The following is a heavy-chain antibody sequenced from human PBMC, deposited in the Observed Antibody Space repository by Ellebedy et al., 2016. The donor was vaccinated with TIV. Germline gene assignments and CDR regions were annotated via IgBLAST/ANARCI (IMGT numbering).Heavy chain of an antibody. V-gene: IGHV3-30-3*01. CDR3: ARNGYNYQGYSYYYMDV. CDR2: VPSDGSNK. CDR1: EFTFTNYA. Sequence: GESLKISXAASEFTFTNYAMHWVRQAPGKGLEWVAVVPSDGSNKYYADSVKGRFTISRDNSKNTLYLQMNTLRAEDTAVYYCARNGYNYQGYSYYYMDVWGKGTTVTVSS. J-gene: IGHJ6*03. D-gene: IGHD5-24*01.